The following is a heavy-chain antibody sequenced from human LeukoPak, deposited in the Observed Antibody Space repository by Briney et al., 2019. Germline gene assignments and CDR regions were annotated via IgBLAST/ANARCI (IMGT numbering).Heavy chain of an antibody. Sequence: GGSLRLSCAASGFTFSSYSMNWVRQAPGKGLERVSSISSSSSYIYYADSVKGRFTISRDNAKNSLYLQMNSLRAEDTAVYYCARDIKALGYCSSTSCYGAVFYYYYGMDVWGQGTTVTVSS. CDR2: ISSSSSYI. J-gene: IGHJ6*02. V-gene: IGHV3-21*01. CDR3: ARDIKALGYCSSTSCYGAVFYYYYGMDV. CDR1: GFTFSSYS. D-gene: IGHD2-2*01.